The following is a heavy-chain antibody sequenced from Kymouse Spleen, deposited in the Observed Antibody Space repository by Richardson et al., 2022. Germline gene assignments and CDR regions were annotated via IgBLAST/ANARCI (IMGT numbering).Heavy chain of an antibody. J-gene: IGHJ6*02. D-gene: IGHD1-26*01. CDR1: GGSISSSSYY. CDR2: IYYSGST. V-gene: IGHV4-39*01. CDR3: ARGEWELLSYYYGMDV. Sequence: QLQLQESGPGLVKPSETLSLTCTVSGGSISSSSYYWGWIRQPPGKGLEWIGSIYYSGSTYYNPSLKSRVTISVDTSKNQFSLKLSSVTAADTAVYYCARGEWELLSYYYGMDVWGQGTTVTVSS.